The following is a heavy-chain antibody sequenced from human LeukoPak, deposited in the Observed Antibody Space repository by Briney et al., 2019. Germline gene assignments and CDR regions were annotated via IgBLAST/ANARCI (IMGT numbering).Heavy chain of an antibody. Sequence: SGGSLRLSCAASGFTFSDYYMTWIRQAPGKGLEWASYISSSGSTTHYADSVEGRFTISRDNAKNSLYVQMNNLRAEDTAVYYCARVPRSGGSIDYWGQGTLVTVSS. CDR1: GFTFSDYY. J-gene: IGHJ4*02. D-gene: IGHD6-19*01. V-gene: IGHV3-11*01. CDR3: ARVPRSGGSIDY. CDR2: ISSSGSTT.